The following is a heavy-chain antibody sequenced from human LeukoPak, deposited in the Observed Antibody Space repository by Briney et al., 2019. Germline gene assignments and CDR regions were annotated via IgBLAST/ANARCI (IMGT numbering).Heavy chain of an antibody. CDR3: ARSYYYDSSGYSAEYFQH. CDR2: INSDGSST. V-gene: IGHV3-74*01. Sequence: GGSLRLSCAASGFTFSSYWMHWVRQAPGKGLVWVSRINSDGSSTSYADSVKGRFTISRDNAKNTLYLQMNSLRAEDTAVYYCARSYYYDSSGYSAEYFQHWGQGTLVTVSS. CDR1: GFTFSSYW. J-gene: IGHJ1*01. D-gene: IGHD3-22*01.